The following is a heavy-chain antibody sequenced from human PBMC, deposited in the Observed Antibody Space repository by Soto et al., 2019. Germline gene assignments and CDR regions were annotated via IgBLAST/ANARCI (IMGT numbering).Heavy chain of an antibody. J-gene: IGHJ5*02. CDR1: GGSISSYY. Sequence: QVQLQESGPGLVKPSETLSLTCTVSGGSISSYYWSWIRQPPGKALECIGYIYYSGSTNYNPSLKSRVPISVDTSKNQFSLKLNSVTAADTAVYYCARLGGNAYCGGDCYLDPWGQGTLVTVSS. CDR2: IYYSGST. CDR3: ARLGGNAYCGGDCYLDP. V-gene: IGHV4-59*01. D-gene: IGHD2-21*02.